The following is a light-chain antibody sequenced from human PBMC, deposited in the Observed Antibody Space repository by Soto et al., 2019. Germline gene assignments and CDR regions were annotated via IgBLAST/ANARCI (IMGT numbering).Light chain of an antibody. V-gene: IGKV3-20*01. J-gene: IGKJ1*01. Sequence: EIVLTQSPGTLSLSPGERATLSCRASQSVDSRFSSWYQQTPGPAPRLLKYGASIRASGIPDRFSGSGSGTDFPLSIRRLEPEDFVVYCCQQYDSSRTFGQGTKVEMK. CDR1: QSVDSRF. CDR2: GAS. CDR3: QQYDSSRT.